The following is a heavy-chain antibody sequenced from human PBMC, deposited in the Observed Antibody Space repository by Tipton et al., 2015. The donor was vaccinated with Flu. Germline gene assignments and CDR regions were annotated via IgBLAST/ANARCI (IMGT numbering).Heavy chain of an antibody. Sequence: HLVQSGGGLVKPGGSLRLSCAASGFTFSDYYMSWIRQAPGKGLEWLSHISSSGSTINYADSVKGRFTISRDNAKNSLYLQVNSLRVEDTAEYYCARDHPPSITVLGEITDYFGMDVWDQGP. CDR1: GFTFSDYY. D-gene: IGHD3-3*01. CDR2: ISSSGSTI. V-gene: IGHV3-11*01. J-gene: IGHJ6*02. CDR3: ARDHPPSITVLGEITDYFGMDV.